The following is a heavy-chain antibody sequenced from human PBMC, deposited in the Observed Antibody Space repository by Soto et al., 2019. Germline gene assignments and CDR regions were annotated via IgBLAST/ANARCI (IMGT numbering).Heavy chain of an antibody. V-gene: IGHV1-18*01. CDR1: GYTFTSYG. J-gene: IGHJ4*02. CDR3: AIVQSGYAFAY. CDR2: ISANNGTT. D-gene: IGHD5-12*01. Sequence: QVQLVQSGAEVKKPGASVKVSCKASGYTFTSYGINWLRQAPGQGLEWMGWISANNGTTHYAQKLQGRVTMTTDTSTSTAYMELRSLRSDDTAVFYCAIVQSGYAFAYWGQGTLVTVSS.